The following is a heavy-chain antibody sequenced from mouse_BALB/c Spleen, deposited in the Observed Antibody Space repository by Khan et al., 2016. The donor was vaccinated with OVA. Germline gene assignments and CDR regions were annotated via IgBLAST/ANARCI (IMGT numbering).Heavy chain of an antibody. Sequence: VQLQQSGPGLVKPSQSLSLTCTVTGYSITSDYAWNWIRQFPGNKLEWLGFISYSGNTNYNPSLKSRISITRDTSKNQFFLQLNSVTTEDTATYYWARICGGDFDYWGQGTTLTVSS. V-gene: IGHV3-2*02. CDR2: ISYSGNT. CDR1: GYSITSDYA. CDR3: ARICGGDFDY. J-gene: IGHJ2*01.